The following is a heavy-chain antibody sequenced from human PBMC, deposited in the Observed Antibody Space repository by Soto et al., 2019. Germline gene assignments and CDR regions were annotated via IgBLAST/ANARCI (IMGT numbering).Heavy chain of an antibody. V-gene: IGHV4-59*08. D-gene: IGHD6-19*01. Sequence: PSETLSLTCTVSGSSLSAYYWSWIRQPPGKGLEWIGYIHYSGSTNYNPSLKSRVTISADTSKNQFPLKLSSVTAADTAVYYCSRRSSGWYFDYWGQGTLVTAPQ. J-gene: IGHJ4*02. CDR1: GSSLSAYY. CDR2: IHYSGST. CDR3: SRRSSGWYFDY.